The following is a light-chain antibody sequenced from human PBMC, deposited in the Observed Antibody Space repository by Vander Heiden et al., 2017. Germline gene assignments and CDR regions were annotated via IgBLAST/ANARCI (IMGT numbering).Light chain of an antibody. Sequence: DLPQARSLSVALGQTATITCEGDSIGSKNEHWYQQKPGQAPILVIYRDTNRPSGIPDRFSGSNSGNAATLTITRAQAEDEADYYCQGWDSYTVIFGGGTKLSVL. CDR1: SIGSKN. CDR3: QGWDSYTVI. CDR2: RDT. V-gene: IGLV3-9*01. J-gene: IGLJ2*01.